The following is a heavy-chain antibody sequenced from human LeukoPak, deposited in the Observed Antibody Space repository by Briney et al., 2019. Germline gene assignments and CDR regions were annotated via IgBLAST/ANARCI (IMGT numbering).Heavy chain of an antibody. J-gene: IGHJ6*02. CDR1: GFTFSSYW. CDR3: ARDSNYGMDV. V-gene: IGHV3-74*01. Sequence: GGSLRLSCAASGFTFSSYWMHWVRQPSGKGLVWVSRINRDGSGTSYVDSVKGRFTISRDNAKNKVYLQMNSLRAEDTAVYYCARDSNYGMDVWGQGTTVTVSS. CDR2: INRDGSGT.